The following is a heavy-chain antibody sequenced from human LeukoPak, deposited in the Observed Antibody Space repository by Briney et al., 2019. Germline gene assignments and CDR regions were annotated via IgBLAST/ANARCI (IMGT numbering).Heavy chain of an antibody. D-gene: IGHD1-1*01. J-gene: IGHJ3*02. V-gene: IGHV3-33*01. Sequence: GGSLRLSCAASGFTFSSYGMHWVRQAPGKGLEWVAVIWYDGSNKYYADSVKGRFTISRDNSKNTLYLQMNSLRSDDTAVYYCAREGTPAPFDIWGQGTMVTVSS. CDR1: GFTFSSYG. CDR2: IWYDGSNK. CDR3: AREGTPAPFDI.